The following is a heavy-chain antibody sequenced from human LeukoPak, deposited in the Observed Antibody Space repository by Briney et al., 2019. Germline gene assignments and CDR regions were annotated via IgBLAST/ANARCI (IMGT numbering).Heavy chain of an antibody. J-gene: IGHJ4*02. CDR1: GFTFSSYA. CDR2: ISGSGGST. CDR3: AKVMTRTMVRGVPPSDY. Sequence: PGGSLRLSCAASGFTFSSYAMSWVRQAPGKGLEWVSAISGSGGSTYYADSVKGRFTISRDNSKNTLYLQMNSLGAEDTAVYYCAKVMTRTMVRGVPPSDYWGQGTLVTVSS. V-gene: IGHV3-23*01. D-gene: IGHD3-10*01.